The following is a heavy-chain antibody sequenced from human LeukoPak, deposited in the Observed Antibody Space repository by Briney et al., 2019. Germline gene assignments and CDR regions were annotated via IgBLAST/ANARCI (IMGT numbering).Heavy chain of an antibody. Sequence: GGSLRLSCAASGFALSSAWMNWVRQAPGKGLEWVGHFKSKTATNYAAPVRGRFTSSSDASQTTLYLQMSSIKTDDTAVYYCTTDVSAVGKGELDYWGQGTPVTVSS. V-gene: IGHV3-15*01. CDR2: FKSKTAT. J-gene: IGHJ4*02. CDR3: TTDVSAVGKGELDY. D-gene: IGHD6-13*01. CDR1: GFALSSAW.